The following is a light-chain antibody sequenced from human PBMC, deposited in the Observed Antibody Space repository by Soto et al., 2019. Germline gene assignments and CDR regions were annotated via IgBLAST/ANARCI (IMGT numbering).Light chain of an antibody. J-gene: IGLJ3*02. CDR2: LEGSGSY. CDR3: ETWDSDTWV. V-gene: IGLV4-60*02. Sequence: QLVLTQSSSASASLGSSVKLTCTLTSGHSSYIIAWHQQQPGKAPRYLMKLEGSGSYNKGSGVPDRFSGSSSGADRYLTISNLQFDDEADYYCETWDSDTWVFGGGTKLTFL. CDR1: SGHSSYI.